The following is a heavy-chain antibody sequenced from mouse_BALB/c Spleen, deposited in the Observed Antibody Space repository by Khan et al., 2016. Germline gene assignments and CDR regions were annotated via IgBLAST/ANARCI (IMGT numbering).Heavy chain of an antibody. Sequence: MQLEESGAELVKPGASVKLSCTASGFNIKDTYMHWVKQRPEQGLEWIGRIDPANGNTKYDPKFQGKATITADTSSNTAYLQLSSLTSEDTAVYYCASYYFDYWGQGTTLTVSS. J-gene: IGHJ2*01. CDR1: GFNIKDTY. CDR2: IDPANGNT. V-gene: IGHV14-3*02. CDR3: ASYYFDY.